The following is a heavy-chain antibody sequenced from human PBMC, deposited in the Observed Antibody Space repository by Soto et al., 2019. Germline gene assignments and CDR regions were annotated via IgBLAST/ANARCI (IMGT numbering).Heavy chain of an antibody. V-gene: IGHV3-30*03. CDR1: GFTFSSCG. J-gene: IGHJ3*02. D-gene: IGHD3-10*02. Sequence: GGSLRLSCAASGFTFSSCGMHWVRQAPGKGLEWAAVISYDGNNKYYAESVKGRFTISRDTSKNTLYLQMNSLRPEDTAVYYCVADYVATDTFDIWGRGTMVTVSS. CDR3: VADYVATDTFDI. CDR2: ISYDGNNK.